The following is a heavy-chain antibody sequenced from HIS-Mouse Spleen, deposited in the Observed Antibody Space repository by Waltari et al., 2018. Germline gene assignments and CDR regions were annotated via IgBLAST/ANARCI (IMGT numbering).Heavy chain of an antibody. CDR2: IDSDGSST. CDR1: GFSFSRYW. Sequence: EVQLVESVGGFVQPGGSLRLSCAASGFSFSRYWMHWGRQAPGKGLVWVSRIDSDGSSTSYADSVKGRFTISRDNAKNTLYLQMNSLRAEDTAVYYCARDLELDAFDIWGQGTMVTVSS. V-gene: IGHV3-74*01. CDR3: ARDLELDAFDI. D-gene: IGHD6-13*01. J-gene: IGHJ3*02.